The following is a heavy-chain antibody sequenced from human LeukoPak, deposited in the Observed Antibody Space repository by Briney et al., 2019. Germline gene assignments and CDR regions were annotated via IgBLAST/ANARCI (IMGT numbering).Heavy chain of an antibody. V-gene: IGHV1-18*01. CDR2: ISAYNGNT. CDR3: ARTYYDFWSGYPDYMDV. Sequence: ASVKVSCKASGYTFTSYGISWVRQAPGQGLEWMGWISAYNGNTNYAQKLQGRVTMTTDTSTSTAYMELRSLRSDDTAVYYCARTYYDFWSGYPDYMDVWGKGTTVTVSS. D-gene: IGHD3-3*01. J-gene: IGHJ6*03. CDR1: GYTFTSYG.